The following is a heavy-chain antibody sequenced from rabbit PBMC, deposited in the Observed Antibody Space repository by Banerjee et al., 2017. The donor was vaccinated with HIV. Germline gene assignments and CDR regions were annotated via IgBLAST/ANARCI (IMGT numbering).Heavy chain of an antibody. Sequence: QEQLEESGGGLVQPEGSLTLTCKASGFTLSSYWMWWGRQAPGKGLEWIACINTSSGNTVYATWAKGRFTISRTSSTTVALQMTSLTAADTATYFCARDLAGVIGWNFGLWGPGTLVTVS. CDR1: GFTLSSYW. CDR3: ARDLAGVIGWNFGL. CDR2: INTSSGNT. J-gene: IGHJ4*01. D-gene: IGHD4-1*01. V-gene: IGHV1S45*01.